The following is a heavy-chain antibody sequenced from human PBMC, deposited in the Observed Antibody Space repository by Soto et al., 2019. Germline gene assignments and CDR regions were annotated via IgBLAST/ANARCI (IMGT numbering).Heavy chain of an antibody. V-gene: IGHV4-31*03. CDR1: GGSISSGGYY. Sequence: SLTCTVSGGSISSGGYYWSWIRQHPGKGLEWIGYIYYSGSTYYNPSLKSRVTISVDTSKNQFSLKLSSVTAADTAVYYCAREGGASDTAMNDGMDVWGQGTTVTVSS. CDR2: IYYSGST. CDR3: AREGGASDTAMNDGMDV. J-gene: IGHJ6*02. D-gene: IGHD5-18*01.